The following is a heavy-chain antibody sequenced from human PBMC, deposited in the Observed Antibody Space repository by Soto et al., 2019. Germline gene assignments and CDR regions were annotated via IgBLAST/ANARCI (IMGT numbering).Heavy chain of an antibody. D-gene: IGHD2-8*01. CDR1: GYTFTGYY. CDR2: INPNSGGT. V-gene: IGHV1-2*02. Sequence: GASVKVSCKASGYTFTGYYMHWVRQAPGQGLEWMGWINPNSGGTNYAQKFQGRVTMTRDTSISTAYMELSRLRSDDTAVYYCARVGLVLMVYAIEDGSDYWGQGTLVTVSS. J-gene: IGHJ4*02. CDR3: ARVGLVLMVYAIEDGSDY.